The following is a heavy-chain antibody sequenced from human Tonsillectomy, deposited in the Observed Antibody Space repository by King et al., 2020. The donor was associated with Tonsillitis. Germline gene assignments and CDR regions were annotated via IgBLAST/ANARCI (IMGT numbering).Heavy chain of an antibody. D-gene: IGHD4-11*01. V-gene: IGHV3-15*01. J-gene: IGHJ4*02. CDR3: STADKYSSGNPFDS. CDR2: IKSIPDGGTA. CDR1: GFNFSDAW. Sequence: VQLVESGGGLVKPGGSLSLSCAASGFNFSDAWINWVRQAPGKGLEWVGRIKSIPDGGTADFVALVRGRFALSRDDSKHTVSLRMNRLQTADTAIYYCSTADKYSSGNPFDSWGQGTLVTVSS.